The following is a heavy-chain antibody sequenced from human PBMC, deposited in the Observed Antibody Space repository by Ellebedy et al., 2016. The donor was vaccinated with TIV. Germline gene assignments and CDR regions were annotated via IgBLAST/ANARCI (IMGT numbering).Heavy chain of an antibody. CDR2: ISSSSSYI. V-gene: IGHV3-21*01. D-gene: IGHD2-2*01. CDR1: APTFTTYS. Sequence: GGSLRLSXAVSAPTFTTYSMNWFRQAPGKGLEWVSSISSSSSYIYYADSVKGRFTISRDNAKNSLYLQMNSLRAEETAVYYCARDRSTQRMDVWGKGTTVTVSS. CDR3: ARDRSTQRMDV. J-gene: IGHJ6*04.